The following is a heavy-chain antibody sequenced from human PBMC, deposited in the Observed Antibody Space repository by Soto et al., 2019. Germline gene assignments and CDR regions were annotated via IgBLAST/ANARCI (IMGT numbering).Heavy chain of an antibody. Sequence: QVQLVQSGAEVKKPGSSVKVSCKASGGTFSSYAISWVRQAPGQGLEWMGGIIPIVGSANYAQKFQGRVTITADEYTSTAYMELSSLRSEDTAGYYCARSQGSSTSLEIYYYYYYGMDVWGQGTTVTVSS. J-gene: IGHJ6*02. CDR2: IIPIVGSA. CDR1: GGTFSSYA. CDR3: ARSQGSSTSLEIYYYYYYGMDV. V-gene: IGHV1-69*01. D-gene: IGHD2-2*01.